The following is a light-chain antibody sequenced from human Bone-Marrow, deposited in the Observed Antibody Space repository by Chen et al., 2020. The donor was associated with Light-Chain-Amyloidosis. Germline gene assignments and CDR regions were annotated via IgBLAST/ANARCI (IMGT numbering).Light chain of an antibody. CDR2: EVT. CDR3: SSYTITNTLV. CDR1: SSDVGGDNH. Sequence: QSALTQPPPVPGPPGRPTPTPGPGPSSDVGGDNHVSWYQQHPDKAPKLMIYEVTNRPSWVPDRFSGSKSDNTASLTISGLQTEDEADYFCSSYTITNTLVFGSGTRVTVL. J-gene: IGLJ1*01. V-gene: IGLV2-14*01.